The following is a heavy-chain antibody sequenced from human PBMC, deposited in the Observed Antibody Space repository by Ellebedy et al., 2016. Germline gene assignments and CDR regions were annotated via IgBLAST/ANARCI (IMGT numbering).Heavy chain of an antibody. Sequence: GGSLRLXXAASGFTFSRYSMNWVRQAPGKGLEWVSYISISSDTIQYADSVKGRFTNSRDDAKNSLYLQMNSLRDEDTAVYYCARRSPAGSGWTDYWGQGTLVTVSS. CDR3: ARRSPAGSGWTDY. CDR1: GFTFSRYS. CDR2: ISISSDTI. J-gene: IGHJ4*02. D-gene: IGHD6-19*01. V-gene: IGHV3-48*02.